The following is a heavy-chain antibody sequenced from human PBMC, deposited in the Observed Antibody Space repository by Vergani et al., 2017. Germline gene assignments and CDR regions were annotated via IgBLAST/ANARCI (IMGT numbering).Heavy chain of an antibody. CDR2: INPNSGGT. Sequence: QVQLVQSGAEVKKPGASVKVSCKASGYTFTGYYMHWVRQAPGQGLEWMGWINPNSGGTNYAQKFQGWVTMTRDTSISTAYMELSRLRSDDTAVYYCASAAYYDILTGTVSWFDPWGQGALVTVSS. D-gene: IGHD3-9*01. J-gene: IGHJ5*02. CDR1: GYTFTGYY. V-gene: IGHV1-2*04. CDR3: ASAAYYDILTGTVSWFDP.